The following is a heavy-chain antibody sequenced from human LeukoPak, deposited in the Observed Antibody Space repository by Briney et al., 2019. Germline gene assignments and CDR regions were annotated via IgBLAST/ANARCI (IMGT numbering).Heavy chain of an antibody. D-gene: IGHD3-22*01. Sequence: SETLSLTCAVYGGSFSGYYWSWIRQPPGKGLEWIGEINHSGSTNYNPSLKSRVTISVDTSKNQFSLKLSSVTAADTAVYYCATRSGVHYYDSSGYYEPHYFDYWGQGTLVTVPS. CDR3: ATRSGVHYYDSSGYYEPHYFDY. CDR2: INHSGST. CDR1: GGSFSGYY. V-gene: IGHV4-34*01. J-gene: IGHJ4*02.